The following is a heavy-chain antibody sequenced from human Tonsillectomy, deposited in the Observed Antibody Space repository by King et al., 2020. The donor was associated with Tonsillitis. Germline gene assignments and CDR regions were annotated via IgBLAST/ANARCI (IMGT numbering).Heavy chain of an antibody. Sequence: QLQESGPGLVKPSETLSLTCTVSGGSISSSSYYWGWIRQPPGKGLEWIGSIYYSGSTYYNPSLKSRVTISVDTSKNQYSLKLSSVTAADTAVYYCARLGEGYCSSTSCSTPLTVADAFDIWGQGTMVTVSS. CDR1: GGSISSSSYY. CDR2: IYYSGST. D-gene: IGHD2-2*02. V-gene: IGHV4-39*01. CDR3: ARLGEGYCSSTSCSTPLTVADAFDI. J-gene: IGHJ3*02.